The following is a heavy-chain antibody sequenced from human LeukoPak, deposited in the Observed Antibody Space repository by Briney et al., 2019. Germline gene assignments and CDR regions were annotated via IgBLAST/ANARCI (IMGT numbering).Heavy chain of an antibody. D-gene: IGHD1-26*01. V-gene: IGHV3-23*03. J-gene: IGHJ4*02. CDR2: IYSGGST. Sequence: GGSLRLSCAASGFTFSSYAMSWVRQAPGKGLEWVSVIYSGGSTYYADSVKGRFTISRDNSKNTLYLQMNSLTDEDTAVYYCAKKWGVGTTTLDYFDYWGQGTLVTVSS. CDR1: GFTFSSYA. CDR3: AKKWGVGTTTLDYFDY.